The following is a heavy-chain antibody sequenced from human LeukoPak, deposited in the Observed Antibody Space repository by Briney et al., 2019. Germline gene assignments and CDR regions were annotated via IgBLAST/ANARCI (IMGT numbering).Heavy chain of an antibody. D-gene: IGHD3-10*01. CDR3: AREAVRGVHKAFDY. CDR2: ISSSGSTI. Sequence: GGSLRLSCAASGFTFSSYEMNWVRQAPGKGLEWVSYISSSGSTIYYADSVKGRFTISRDNAKNSLYLQMNSLRAEDTAVYYCAREAVRGVHKAFDYWGQGTLVTVSS. CDR1: GFTFSSYE. V-gene: IGHV3-48*03. J-gene: IGHJ4*02.